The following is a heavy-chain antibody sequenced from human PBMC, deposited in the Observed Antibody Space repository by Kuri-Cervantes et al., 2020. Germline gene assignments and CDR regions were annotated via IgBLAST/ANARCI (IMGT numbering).Heavy chain of an antibody. Sequence: GGSLRLSCAASGFTFSSYGMHWVRQAPGKGLEWVAVISYDGSNKYYADSVKGRFTISRDNSKNTLYLQMNSLRAEDTAVYYCAKDRSPLFFRVAPYYYGMDVWGQGTTVTVSS. CDR2: ISYDGSNK. D-gene: IGHD3-3*01. V-gene: IGHV3-30*18. CDR1: GFTFSSYG. CDR3: AKDRSPLFFRVAPYYYGMDV. J-gene: IGHJ6*02.